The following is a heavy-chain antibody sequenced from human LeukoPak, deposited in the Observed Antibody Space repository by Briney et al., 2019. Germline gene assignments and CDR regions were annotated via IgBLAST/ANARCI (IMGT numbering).Heavy chain of an antibody. CDR2: INWDGGST. CDR1: GFTFDDYG. CDR3: ARLFSSWYRPGYYYYMDV. V-gene: IGHV3-20*04. Sequence: PGGSLRLSCAASGFTFDDYGMSWVRRAPGKGLEWVSGINWDGGSTGYADSVKGRFTISRDNAKNTLYLQMNSLRAEDTALYYCARLFSSWYRPGYYYYMDVWGKGTTVTVSS. J-gene: IGHJ6*03. D-gene: IGHD6-13*01.